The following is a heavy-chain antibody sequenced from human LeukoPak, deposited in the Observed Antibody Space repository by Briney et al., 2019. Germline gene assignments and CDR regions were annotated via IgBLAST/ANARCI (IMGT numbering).Heavy chain of an antibody. CDR3: ARDPVPWYSSSWEDY. J-gene: IGHJ4*02. CDR1: GYTFTGYY. V-gene: IGHV1-2*04. D-gene: IGHD6-13*01. CDR2: INPNSGGT. Sequence: ASVKVSCKASGYTFTGYYMHWVRQAPGQGLEWMGWINPNSGGTNYAQKFQGWVTMTRDTSISTAYMELSRLRSDDTAVYYCARDPVPWYSSSWEDYWGQGTLVTVSS.